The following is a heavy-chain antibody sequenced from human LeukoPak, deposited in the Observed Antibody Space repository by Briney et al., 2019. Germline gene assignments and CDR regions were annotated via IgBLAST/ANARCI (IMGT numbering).Heavy chain of an antibody. V-gene: IGHV1-18*01. Sequence: ASVKVSCKTSVYTFPSHGIAWVRQAAGQGLEWLGWINPYNGNTYYAQKVQGTVTMTTDTSATTAYMELRSLRSDDTAVYYCARGNYGALDFWGQGTMVTVSS. D-gene: IGHD3-10*01. J-gene: IGHJ3*01. CDR2: INPYNGNT. CDR3: ARGNYGALDF. CDR1: VYTFPSHG.